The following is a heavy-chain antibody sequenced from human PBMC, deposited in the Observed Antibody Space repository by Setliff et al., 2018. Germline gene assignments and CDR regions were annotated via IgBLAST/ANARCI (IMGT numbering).Heavy chain of an antibody. J-gene: IGHJ6*03. V-gene: IGHV4-61*09. CDR3: ARMSGFQYIDV. CDR1: GGSLSSYNY. CDR2: INRRGST. Sequence: NPSETLSLTCTVSGGSLSSYNYWSWIRQPAGKGLEWIGHINRRGSTNFSPSLKSRVTISLDTSKNQFSLSLTSVTAEDTAVYYCARMSGFQYIDVWDKVTTVTVSS. D-gene: IGHD3-3*01.